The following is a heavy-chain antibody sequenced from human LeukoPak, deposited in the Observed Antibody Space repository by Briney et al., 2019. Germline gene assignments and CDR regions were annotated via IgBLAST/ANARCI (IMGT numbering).Heavy chain of an antibody. J-gene: IGHJ6*02. CDR2: IYTSGST. CDR1: GGSISSYY. Sequence: SETLSLTCTVSGGSISSYYWSWIRQPAGKGLEWIGRIYTSGSTNYNPSLTSRVTISVDTSKNQFSLKLSSVTAADTAVYYCARDSTAGYYYYYGMDVWGQGTTVTVSS. V-gene: IGHV4-4*07. CDR3: ARDSTAGYYYYYGMDV.